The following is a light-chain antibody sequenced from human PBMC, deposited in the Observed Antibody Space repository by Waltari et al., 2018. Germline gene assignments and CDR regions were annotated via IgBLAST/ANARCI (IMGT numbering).Light chain of an antibody. V-gene: IGLV1-51*01. Sequence: QSVLTQPPSVSAAPGQRVTISCSGGRSTIGNNDVSWYQQFPGTAPKLLITDTNKRPFGIPDRFSGSKSGTSATLGITGLQTGDEADYYCATWDSRLSVVVFGGGTKVTVL. CDR3: ATWDSRLSVVV. CDR2: DTN. J-gene: IGLJ3*02. CDR1: RSTIGNND.